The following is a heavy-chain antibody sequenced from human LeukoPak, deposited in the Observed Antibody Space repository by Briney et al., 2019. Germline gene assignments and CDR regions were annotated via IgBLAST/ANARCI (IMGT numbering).Heavy chain of an antibody. Sequence: SETLSLTCAVYGGSFSGYYWSWIRQPPGKGLEWIGYMYYRGNTNYDPSLKSRVTISIDTPNNQFSLKLSSVTAADTAVYYCATGVHGIAAAGDYYFDYWGRGTLVTVSS. CDR1: GGSFSGYY. CDR3: ATGVHGIAAAGDYYFDY. CDR2: MYYRGNT. D-gene: IGHD6-13*01. J-gene: IGHJ4*02. V-gene: IGHV4-59*01.